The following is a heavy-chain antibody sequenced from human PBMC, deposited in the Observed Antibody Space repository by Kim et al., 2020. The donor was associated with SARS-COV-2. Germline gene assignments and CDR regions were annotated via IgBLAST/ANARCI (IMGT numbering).Heavy chain of an antibody. CDR3: AKDLAGGATYYYGSGERGTGG. CDR2: ISGSGGST. J-gene: IGHJ4*02. V-gene: IGHV3-23*01. CDR1: GFTFSSYA. D-gene: IGHD3-10*01. Sequence: GGSLRLSCAASGFTFSSYAMSWVRQAPGKGLEWVSAISGSGGSTYYADSVKGRFTISRDNSKNTLYLQMNSLRAEDTAVYYCAKDLAGGATYYYGSGERGTGGWGQGTLVTVSS.